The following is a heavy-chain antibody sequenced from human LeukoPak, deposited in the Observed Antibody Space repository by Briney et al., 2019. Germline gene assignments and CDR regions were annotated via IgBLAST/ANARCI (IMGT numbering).Heavy chain of an antibody. CDR2: IRDKVYGGTT. CDR3: TRLGADSNAWYYFDY. J-gene: IGHJ4*02. V-gene: IGHV3-49*04. CDR1: GFTFGDYA. Sequence: PGRSLRLSCTASGFTFGDYAMSWVRQTPGKGLEWVGFIRDKVYGGTTQYAASLQGRFTILRDDSTSIVYLQMNSLKADDTAVYYCTRLGADSNAWYYFDYWGQGTLVTVSS. D-gene: IGHD6-19*01.